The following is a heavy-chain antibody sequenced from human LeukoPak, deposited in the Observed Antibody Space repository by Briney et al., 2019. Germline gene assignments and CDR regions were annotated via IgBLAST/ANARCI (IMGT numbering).Heavy chain of an antibody. CDR2: ISYDGSNK. V-gene: IGHV3-30*18. CDR3: AKDSGGYYLPAGFDY. J-gene: IGHJ4*02. CDR1: GFTFSSYG. D-gene: IGHD3-22*01. Sequence: GGSLRLSCAASGFTFSSYGMHWVRQAPGKGPEWVAVISYDGSNKYYADSVKGRFTISRDNSKNTLYLQMNSLRAEGTAVYYCAKDSGGYYLPAGFDYWGQGTLVTVSS.